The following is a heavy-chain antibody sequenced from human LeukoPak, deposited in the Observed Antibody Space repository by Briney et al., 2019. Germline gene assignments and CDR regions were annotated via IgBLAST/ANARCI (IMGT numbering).Heavy chain of an antibody. Sequence: GGSLRLSCAASAFTFSSYSMNWVRQAPGKGLEWVSSISSSGSYIYYADSVKGRFTISRDNAKNTLYLQMNSLRAEDTAVYYCAKLPVGATTDYWGQGTLVTVSS. CDR3: AKLPVGATTDY. CDR2: ISSSGSYI. CDR1: AFTFSSYS. J-gene: IGHJ4*02. D-gene: IGHD1-26*01. V-gene: IGHV3-21*01.